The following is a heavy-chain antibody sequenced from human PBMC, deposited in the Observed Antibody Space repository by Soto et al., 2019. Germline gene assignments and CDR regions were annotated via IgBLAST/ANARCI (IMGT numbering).Heavy chain of an antibody. CDR2: INYSGST. CDR3: ARGYSGYDWYYFDD. CDR1: GGSISSGGYY. D-gene: IGHD5-12*01. Sequence: QVQLQESGPGLVKPSQTLSLTCTVSGGSISSGGYYWSWIRQHPGKGLEWIGYINYSGSTYYNPSLKARVTRSVDTSKNQFSLKLSSVTAAGTAVYYCARGYSGYDWYYFDDWGQGTLVTVSS. J-gene: IGHJ4*02. V-gene: IGHV4-31*03.